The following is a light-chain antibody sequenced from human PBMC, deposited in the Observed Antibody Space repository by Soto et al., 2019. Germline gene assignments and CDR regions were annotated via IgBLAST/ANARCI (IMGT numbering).Light chain of an antibody. Sequence: QSALTQPASVSGSPGQSITISCTGTSSDIVAYDYVSWFQQYSGKAPTLIIYEVRFRPSGVSSRFSGSKSGNTASLTISGLQTEDEADYYCGSYASATLIFGGGTKVTV. CDR1: SSDIVAYDY. V-gene: IGLV2-14*03. J-gene: IGLJ2*01. CDR3: GSYASATLI. CDR2: EVR.